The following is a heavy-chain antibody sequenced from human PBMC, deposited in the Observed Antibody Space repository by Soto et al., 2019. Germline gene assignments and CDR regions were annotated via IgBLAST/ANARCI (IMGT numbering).Heavy chain of an antibody. CDR2: MWYDGTNK. Sequence: GSLRLSCAASGFTFRIYSMHWVRQSPGKGLEWVAVMWYDGTNKYYGESVKGRFTISRDNSENTLYLQMNSLRVEDTAVYYCARDATFGTKGGSFDIWGHGTLVTVSS. CDR3: ARDATFGTKGGSFDI. V-gene: IGHV3-33*01. D-gene: IGHD3-16*01. J-gene: IGHJ3*02. CDR1: GFTFRIYS.